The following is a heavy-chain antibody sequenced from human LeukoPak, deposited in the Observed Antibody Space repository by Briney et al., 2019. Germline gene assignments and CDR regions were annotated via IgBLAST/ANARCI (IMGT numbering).Heavy chain of an antibody. Sequence: PSETLSLTCAVYGGSFSGYYWSWIRQPPGKGLEWIGEISHSGSTNYNPSLKSRVTISVDTSKNQFSLKLSSVTAADTAVYYCARGSGTVAYWGQGTLVTVSS. J-gene: IGHJ4*02. CDR3: ARGSGTVAY. CDR1: GGSFSGYY. V-gene: IGHV4-34*01. D-gene: IGHD4-11*01. CDR2: ISHSGST.